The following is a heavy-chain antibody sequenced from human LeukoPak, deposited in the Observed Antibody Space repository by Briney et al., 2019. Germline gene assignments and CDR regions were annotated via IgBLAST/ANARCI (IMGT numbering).Heavy chain of an antibody. CDR3: AKVRLIAGSRYFDY. CDR1: GFTFSSYA. J-gene: IGHJ4*02. Sequence: GGSLRLSCAASGFTFSSYAMSWVRQAPGKGLEWVSAISGSGGSTYYADSVKGRFIISRDNSKNTLYLQMNSLRAEDTAVYYCAKVRLIAGSRYFDYWGQGTLVTVSS. V-gene: IGHV3-23*01. D-gene: IGHD1-20*01. CDR2: ISGSGGST.